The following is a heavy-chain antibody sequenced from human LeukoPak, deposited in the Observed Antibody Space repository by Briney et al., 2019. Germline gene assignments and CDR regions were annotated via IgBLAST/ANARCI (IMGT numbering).Heavy chain of an antibody. CDR1: GFTFSSNW. D-gene: IGHD3-16*02. J-gene: IGHJ6*02. CDR3: AKDRSVSYYYGMDV. CDR2: IKEDGSEI. V-gene: IGHV3-7*01. Sequence: GGSLRLSCEASGFTFSSNWMSWVRQAPGKGLEWVANIKEDGSEIYYVDSVKGRFTISRDNAKNSLYLQMSSLRAEDTAVYYCAKDRSVSYYYGMDVWGQGTTVTVSS.